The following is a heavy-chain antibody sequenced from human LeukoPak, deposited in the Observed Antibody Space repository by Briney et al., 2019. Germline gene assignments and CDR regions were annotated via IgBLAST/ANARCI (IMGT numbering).Heavy chain of an antibody. D-gene: IGHD3-10*01. Sequence: GGSLRLSCAASGFTFSSYEMNWVRQAPGEGLEWGSYISSSGSTIYYADSVKGRFTISRDNAKNSLYLQMNSLRAEDTAVYYCARDSRYYGSGSYLLSDYWGQGTLVTVSS. CDR2: ISSSGSTI. V-gene: IGHV3-48*03. CDR1: GFTFSSYE. CDR3: ARDSRYYGSGSYLLSDY. J-gene: IGHJ4*02.